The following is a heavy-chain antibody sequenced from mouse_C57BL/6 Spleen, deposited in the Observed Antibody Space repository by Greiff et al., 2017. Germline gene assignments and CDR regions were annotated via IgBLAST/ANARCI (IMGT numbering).Heavy chain of an antibody. J-gene: IGHJ3*01. V-gene: IGHV1-82*01. CDR2: IYPGDGDT. CDR3: ARVYYDYDDVSWFAY. D-gene: IGHD2-4*01. CDR1: GYAFSSSW. Sequence: QVQLQQSGPELVKPGASVKISCKASGYAFSSSWMNWVKQRPGKGLEWIGRIYPGDGDTNYNGKFKGKATLTADKSSSTAYMQRSSLTSEDSAVYFCARVYYDYDDVSWFAYWGQGTLVTVSA.